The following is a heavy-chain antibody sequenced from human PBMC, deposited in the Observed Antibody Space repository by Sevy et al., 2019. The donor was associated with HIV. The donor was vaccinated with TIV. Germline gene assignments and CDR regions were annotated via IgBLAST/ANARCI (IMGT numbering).Heavy chain of an antibody. D-gene: IGHD1-7*01. Sequence: GGSLRLSCAASGFTFSDYYMSWIRQAPGKGLEWVSDISSGSTYTKYADSVKGRFTISRDNAKNSLYLQMNSLRVEDTAIHYCARDRRNYAGQYFDYWGQGTLVTVSS. CDR3: ARDRRNYAGQYFDY. CDR1: GFTFSDYY. J-gene: IGHJ4*02. CDR2: ISSGSTYT. V-gene: IGHV3-11*06.